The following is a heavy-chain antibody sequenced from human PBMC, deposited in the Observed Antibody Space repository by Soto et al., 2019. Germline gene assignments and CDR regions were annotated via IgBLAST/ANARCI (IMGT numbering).Heavy chain of an antibody. J-gene: IGHJ5*02. V-gene: IGHV3-30-3*01. CDR1: GFTFSSYA. Sequence: PGGSLRLSCAASGFTFSSYAMHWVRQAPGKGLEWVAVISYDGSNKYYADSVKGRFTISRDNSKNTLYLQMNSLRAEDTAVYYCARDEGGSWGQGTLVTVSS. D-gene: IGHD3-16*01. CDR2: ISYDGSNK. CDR3: ARDEGGS.